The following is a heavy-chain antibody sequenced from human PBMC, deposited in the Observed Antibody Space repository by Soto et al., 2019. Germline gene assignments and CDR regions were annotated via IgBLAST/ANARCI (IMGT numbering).Heavy chain of an antibody. Sequence: GGSLRLSRGASGFSLSDYYMSWIRQAPGKGLEWISYISSSGNTIYYADSVKGRFTISRDNANNSLYLQMNSLTDEDTAVYYCAIWGRGSGAYCPWFYFWGRGTLVTVSA. J-gene: IGHJ5*01. CDR3: AIWGRGSGAYCPWFYF. V-gene: IGHV3-11*01. CDR1: GFSLSDYY. CDR2: ISSSGNTI. D-gene: IGHD3-3*01.